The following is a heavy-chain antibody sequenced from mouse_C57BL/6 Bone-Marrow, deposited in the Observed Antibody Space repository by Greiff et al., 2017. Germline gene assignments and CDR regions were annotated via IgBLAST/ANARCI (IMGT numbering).Heavy chain of an antibody. V-gene: IGHV5-15*01. D-gene: IGHD1-1*01. CDR3: ASYYYGSSYVLPFAY. J-gene: IGHJ3*01. CDR2: ISNLAYSI. Sequence: EVKLVESGGGLVQPGGSLKLSCAASGFTFSDYGMAWVRQAPRKGPEWVAFISNLAYSISYADTVTGRFTIARANAKNTLYLEMSSLRSEDTAMYYCASYYYGSSYVLPFAYWGQGTLVTVSA. CDR1: GFTFSDYG.